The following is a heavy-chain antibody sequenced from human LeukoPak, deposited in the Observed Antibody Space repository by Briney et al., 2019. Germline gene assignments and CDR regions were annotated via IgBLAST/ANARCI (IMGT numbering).Heavy chain of an antibody. J-gene: IGHJ5*02. D-gene: IGHD3-10*01. CDR2: XXXHDHK. CDR3: AHSITMVRGVIITKNNWFDP. Sequence: PXKAXXXXXLXXXHDHKRYSPSLKSRLTITKDTSKNQVVLTMTNMDPVDTATYYCAHSITMVRGVIITKNNWFDPWGQGTLVTVSS. V-gene: IGHV2-5*01.